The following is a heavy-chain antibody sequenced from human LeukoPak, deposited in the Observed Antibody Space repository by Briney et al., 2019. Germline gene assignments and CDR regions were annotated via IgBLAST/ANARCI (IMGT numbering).Heavy chain of an antibody. V-gene: IGHV4-34*01. CDR1: GGSLSGYY. D-gene: IGHD3-16*01. Sequence: PSETLSLTCAVYGGSLSGYYWSWIRQPPGKGLEWIGEINHSGSTNYNPSLKSRVTISVDTSKNQFSLKLSSVTAADTAVYYCARGRGDYWSQGTLVTVSS. CDR2: INHSGST. J-gene: IGHJ4*02. CDR3: ARGRGDY.